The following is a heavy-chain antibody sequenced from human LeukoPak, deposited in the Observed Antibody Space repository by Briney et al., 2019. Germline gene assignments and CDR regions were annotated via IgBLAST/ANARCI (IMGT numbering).Heavy chain of an antibody. CDR2: ISAYNGNT. D-gene: IGHD2-2*01. Sequence: ASVKVSCKASGYTFTSYGISWVRQAPGQGLEWMGWISAYNGNTNYAQKLQGRVTMTTVTSTSTAYMELRSLRSDDTAVYYCARDTPYVVVVPAAIVSSSYDMDVWGKGTTVTVSS. V-gene: IGHV1-18*04. J-gene: IGHJ6*04. CDR1: GYTFTSYG. CDR3: ARDTPYVVVVPAAIVSSSYDMDV.